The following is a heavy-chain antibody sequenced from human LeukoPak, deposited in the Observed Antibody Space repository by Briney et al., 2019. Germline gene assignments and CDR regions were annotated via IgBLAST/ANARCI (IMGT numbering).Heavy chain of an antibody. D-gene: IGHD1-7*01. CDR2: ISGSGGST. V-gene: IGHV3-23*01. CDR1: GFTFSSYA. J-gene: IGHJ4*02. CDR3: AKRSTGTTYFDY. Sequence: GGSLRLSCAASGFTFSSYAMSWVRQAPGKGLEWVSTISGSGGSTYFADSVKGRFTISRDNSKNTLYLQMNSLRAEDTAVYYCAKRSTGTTYFDYWGQGTLVTVSS.